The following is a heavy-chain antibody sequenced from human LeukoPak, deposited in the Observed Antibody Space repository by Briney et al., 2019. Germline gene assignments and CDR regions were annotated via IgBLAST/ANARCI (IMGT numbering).Heavy chain of an antibody. V-gene: IGHV3-9*01. CDR2: IRWNRGYI. J-gene: IGHJ3*02. CDR1: GFTFGDYA. CDR3: AKSGSPGAFDM. Sequence: PGGSLRLSCAGSGFTFGDYAMLWVRQAPGKGLEWVSGIRWNRGYIGYADSVKGRFTISRDNRRNSLYLQMNSLRAEDPALYYCAKSGSPGAFDMWGQGTMVTVS. D-gene: IGHD1-26*01.